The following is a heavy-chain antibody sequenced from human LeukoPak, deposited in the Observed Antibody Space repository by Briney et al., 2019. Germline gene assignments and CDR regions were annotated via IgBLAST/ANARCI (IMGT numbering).Heavy chain of an antibody. CDR3: ARGGGQLVQYYYYYYMDV. V-gene: IGHV1-18*01. D-gene: IGHD6-6*01. CDR2: ISAYNGNT. J-gene: IGHJ6*03. Sequence: ASVKVSCKASGYTFTSYGISWVRQAPGQGLEWMGWISAYNGNTNYAQKLQGRVTMTTDTSTSTAYMELRSLRSDDTAVYYCARGGGQLVQYYYYYYMDVWGKGTTVTVSS. CDR1: GYTFTSYG.